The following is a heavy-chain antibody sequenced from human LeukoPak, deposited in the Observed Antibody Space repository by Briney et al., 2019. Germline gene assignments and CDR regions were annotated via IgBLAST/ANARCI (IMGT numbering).Heavy chain of an antibody. CDR2: IKQDGSEK. V-gene: IGHV3-7*03. Sequence: GGSLRLSCAASGFTFSSYWMSWVRQAPGKGLEGVANIKQDGSEKYYVDSVKGRFTISRDNAKNSLYLQLNSLRAEDTAVYYCARSGRYCSGGSCYDTLHFDYWGQGTLVTASS. CDR1: GFTFSSYW. CDR3: ARSGRYCSGGSCYDTLHFDY. J-gene: IGHJ4*02. D-gene: IGHD2-15*01.